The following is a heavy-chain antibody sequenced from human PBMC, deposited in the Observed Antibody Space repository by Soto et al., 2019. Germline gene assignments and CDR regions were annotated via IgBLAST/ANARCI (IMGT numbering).Heavy chain of an antibody. CDR3: ARDHGDYFDY. V-gene: IGHV3-30-3*01. CDR1: GFTFSSYA. D-gene: IGHD4-17*01. J-gene: IGHJ4*02. CDR2: ISYDGSNK. Sequence: QVQLVESGGGVVQPGRSLRLSCAASGFTFSSYAMHWVRQAPGKGREWVAIISYDGSNKYYADSVKGRFTISRENSKNTLYLQMNSLRAEDTAVYYCARDHGDYFDYWGQGTLVTVSS.